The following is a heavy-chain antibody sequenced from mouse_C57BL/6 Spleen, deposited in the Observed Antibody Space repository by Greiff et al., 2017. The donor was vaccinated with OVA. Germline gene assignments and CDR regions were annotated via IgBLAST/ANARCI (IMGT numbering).Heavy chain of an antibody. CDR1: GYSFTDYN. V-gene: IGHV1-39*01. CDR3: ARSPDYYGSSYGDYYAMDY. D-gene: IGHD1-1*01. Sequence: VQLQQSGPELVKPGASVKISCKASGYSFTDYNMNWVKQSNGKSLEWIGVINPNYGTTSYNQKFKGKATLTVDQSSSTAYLQLNSLTSEDSAVYYCARSPDYYGSSYGDYYAMDYWGQGTSVTVSS. J-gene: IGHJ4*01. CDR2: INPNYGTT.